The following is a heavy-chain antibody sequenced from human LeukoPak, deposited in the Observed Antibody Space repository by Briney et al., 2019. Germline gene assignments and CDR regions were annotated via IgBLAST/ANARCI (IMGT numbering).Heavy chain of an antibody. V-gene: IGHV4-34*01. CDR1: GGSISSYY. D-gene: IGHD3-10*01. CDR3: ARRFMVRGVIRYWYFDL. Sequence: SETLSLTCTVSGGSISSYYWSWIRQPPGKGLEWIGEINHSGSTNYNPSLKSRVTISVDTSKNQFSLKLSSVTAAGTAVYYCARRFMVRGVIRYWYFDLWGRGTLVTVSS. J-gene: IGHJ2*01. CDR2: INHSGST.